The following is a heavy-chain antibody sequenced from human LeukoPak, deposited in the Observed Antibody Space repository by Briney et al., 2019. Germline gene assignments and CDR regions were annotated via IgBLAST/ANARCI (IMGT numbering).Heavy chain of an antibody. CDR2: INQDGSSK. D-gene: IGHD6-13*01. J-gene: IGHJ6*03. CDR1: GFTFTNYW. V-gene: IGHV3-7*01. CDR3: GSAAPVTKDHFMDV. Sequence: GGSLRLSCAVSGFTFTNYWMSWARQAPGKGLEWVSNINQDGSSKYYVDSVKGRFTISRDNAKNSLFLQMNSLRAEDTAVYYCGSAAPVTKDHFMDVWGKGTTVTVSS.